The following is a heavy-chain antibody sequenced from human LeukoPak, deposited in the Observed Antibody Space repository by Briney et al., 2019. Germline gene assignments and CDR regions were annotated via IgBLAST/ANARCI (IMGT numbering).Heavy chain of an antibody. CDR3: SRSQFDY. CDR1: GFTFNSYS. CDR2: ISGDGTIK. Sequence: PGGSLRLSCAASGFTFNSYSMNWVRQAPGKGLVWVSRISGDGTIKTYADFVRGRFTISRDNTKNILYLQMNSLKVEDTATYFCSRSQFDYWGQGVLVTVSP. V-gene: IGHV3-74*03. J-gene: IGHJ4*02.